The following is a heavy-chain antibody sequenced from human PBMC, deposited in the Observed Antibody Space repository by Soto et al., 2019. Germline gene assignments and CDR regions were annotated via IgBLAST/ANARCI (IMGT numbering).Heavy chain of an antibody. D-gene: IGHD4-4*01. J-gene: IGHJ6*02. Sequence: ASVKVSCKASGYTFTSYYMHWVRQAPGQGLEWMGIINPSGGSTSYAQKFQGRVTMTRDTSTSTVYMELSSLRSEDTAVYYCARAYSNRYYYYGMDVWGQGTTGTVSS. CDR2: INPSGGST. CDR1: GYTFTSYY. CDR3: ARAYSNRYYYYGMDV. V-gene: IGHV1-46*01.